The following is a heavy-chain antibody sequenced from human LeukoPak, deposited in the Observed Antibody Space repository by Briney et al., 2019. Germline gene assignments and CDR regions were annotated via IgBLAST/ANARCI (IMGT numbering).Heavy chain of an antibody. CDR1: GGSIYSYY. CDR2: TYYSGST. CDR3: AGDPTQGNWNGLDY. J-gene: IGHJ4*02. D-gene: IGHD1-1*01. Sequence: SETLSLTCTVSGGSIYSYYWSWIRQFPGKGLEWIGSTYYSGSTNYNTSLKSRVTISVDTSKNQFSLKLSSVIAADTAVYYCAGDPTQGNWNGLDYWGQGTLVTVSS. V-gene: IGHV4-59*12.